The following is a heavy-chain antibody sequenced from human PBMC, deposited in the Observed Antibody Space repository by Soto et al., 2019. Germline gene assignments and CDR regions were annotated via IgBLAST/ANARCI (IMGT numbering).Heavy chain of an antibody. J-gene: IGHJ2*01. D-gene: IGHD2-8*02. Sequence: GGSLRLSCAASGFTFSSYAMSWIRQAPGKGPEWVSYISAGAGGSSIYNADSVKGRFIISRDTAENSVYLQMNSLRAEDTAVYYCARLRQAEGCTGDNCYTNWYFDLWGRGTLVTVSS. V-gene: IGHV3-11*01. CDR3: ARLRQAEGCTGDNCYTNWYFDL. CDR1: GFTFSSYA. CDR2: ISAGAGGSSI.